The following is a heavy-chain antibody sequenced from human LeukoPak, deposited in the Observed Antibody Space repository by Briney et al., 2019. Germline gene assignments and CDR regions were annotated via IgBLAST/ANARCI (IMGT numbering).Heavy chain of an antibody. CDR1: GFRSGDYW. V-gene: IGHV3-7*01. CDR2: IKFDGSEI. D-gene: IGHD3-22*01. Sequence: PGGSLRLSCAASGFRSGDYWMTWVRQAPGKGLECVGNIKFDGSEIYYRDSVRGRFTISRDNAKNSLYLQMNSLRVEDTDVYYCTRDLNHDSSGWGQGTLVTVS. J-gene: IGHJ4*02. CDR3: TRDLNHDSSG.